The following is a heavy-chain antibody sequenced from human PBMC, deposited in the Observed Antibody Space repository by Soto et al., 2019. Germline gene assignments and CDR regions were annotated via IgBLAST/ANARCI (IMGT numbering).Heavy chain of an antibody. CDR1: GFTFSSHW. J-gene: IGHJ4*02. Sequence: EVQLVESGVGLVQPGGALSLSCAASGFTFSSHWMSWFRQAPGKGLELVANIKHDGSETYYVDSVKGRFTISRDNAKNSLYLQMHSLRAEDTAVYYCARDDYNWARDYWGQGTLVTVSS. CDR3: ARDDYNWARDY. D-gene: IGHD4-4*01. V-gene: IGHV3-7*01. CDR2: IKHDGSET.